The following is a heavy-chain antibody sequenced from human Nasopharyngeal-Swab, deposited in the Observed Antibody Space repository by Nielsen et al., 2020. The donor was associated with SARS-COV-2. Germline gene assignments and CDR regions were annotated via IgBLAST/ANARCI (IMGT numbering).Heavy chain of an antibody. CDR1: GYTFTSYG. CDR3: ARDFSSSPPGYHYYYYGMDV. D-gene: IGHD6-6*01. CDR2: ISAYNGNT. Sequence: ASVKVSRKASGYTFTSYGISWVRQAPGQGLEWMGWISAYNGNTNYAQKLQGRVTMATDTSTSTAYMELRSLRSDDTAVYYCARDFSSSPPGYHYYYYGMDVWGQGTSVTVSS. J-gene: IGHJ6*02. V-gene: IGHV1-18*04.